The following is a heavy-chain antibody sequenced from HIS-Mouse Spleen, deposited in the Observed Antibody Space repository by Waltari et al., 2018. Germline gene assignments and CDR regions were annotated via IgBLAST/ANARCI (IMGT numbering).Heavy chain of an antibody. CDR3: AREIPYSSSWYDWYFDL. CDR1: GGSISSSRYY. Sequence: QLQLQESGPGLVKPSEALSPPRTVSGGSISSSRYYWGLIRPPPGKGLEWIGSIYYSGSTYYNPSLKSRVTISVDTSKNQFSLKLSSVTAADTAVYYCAREIPYSSSWYDWYFDLWGRGTLVTVSS. V-gene: IGHV4-39*07. D-gene: IGHD6-13*01. CDR2: IYYSGST. J-gene: IGHJ2*01.